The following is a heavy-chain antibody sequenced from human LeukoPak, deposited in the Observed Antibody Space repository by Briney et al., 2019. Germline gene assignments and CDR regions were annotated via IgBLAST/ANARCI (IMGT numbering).Heavy chain of an antibody. CDR1: GYSISSGYY. CDR3: ARSRSNSIPVPRDY. J-gene: IGHJ4*02. CDR2: IYHSGST. D-gene: IGHD1-7*01. V-gene: IGHV4-38-2*02. Sequence: SETLSLTCTVSGYSISSGYYWGWIRQPPGKGLEWIGSIYHSGSTYYNPSLKSRVTISVDTSKNQFSLKLSSVTAADTAVYYCARSRSNSIPVPRDYWGQGTLVTVSS.